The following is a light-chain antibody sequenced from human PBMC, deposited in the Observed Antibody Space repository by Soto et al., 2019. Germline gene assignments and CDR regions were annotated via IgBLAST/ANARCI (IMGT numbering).Light chain of an antibody. CDR2: EVS. V-gene: IGLV2-14*01. CDR1: SSDVGGYGY. CDR3: CSYAGSGTSGYV. Sequence: QSALTQPASVSGSPGQSITISCTGTSSDVGGYGYVSWYQQHPGKVPKLMIYEVSNRPSGVSNRFSGSKSGNTASLTIAGLQAEDEADYYCCSYAGSGTSGYVFGSGTKLTVL. J-gene: IGLJ1*01.